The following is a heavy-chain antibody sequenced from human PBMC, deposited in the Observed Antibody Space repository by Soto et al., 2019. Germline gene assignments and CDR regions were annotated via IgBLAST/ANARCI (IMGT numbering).Heavy chain of an antibody. CDR1: GFTFSSYA. Sequence: PGGSLRLSCAASGFTFSSYAMSWVRQAPGKGLEWVSAISGSGGSTYYADSVKGRFTISRDNSKNTLYLQMNSLRAEDTAVYYCAKEMVRGVIGYYYYGMDVWGQGTTVTVSS. V-gene: IGHV3-23*01. D-gene: IGHD3-10*01. J-gene: IGHJ6*02. CDR2: ISGSGGST. CDR3: AKEMVRGVIGYYYYGMDV.